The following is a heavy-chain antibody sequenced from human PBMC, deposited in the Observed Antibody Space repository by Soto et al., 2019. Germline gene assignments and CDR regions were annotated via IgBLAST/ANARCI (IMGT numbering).Heavy chain of an antibody. D-gene: IGHD1-7*01. CDR2: LTPGGETT. CDR3: EKDSPVSGNYQDLDY. CDR1: RFTFSNAW. Sequence: GWSLRLCFVASRFTFSNAWMSWVRQALGKWLEWVSALTPGGETTYHIHSVKGRFTISRDNAKNTMYLKMNRLTDADMAVYYCEKDSPVSGNYQDLDYWGQGTLVTVSS. J-gene: IGHJ4*02. V-gene: IGHV3-23*01.